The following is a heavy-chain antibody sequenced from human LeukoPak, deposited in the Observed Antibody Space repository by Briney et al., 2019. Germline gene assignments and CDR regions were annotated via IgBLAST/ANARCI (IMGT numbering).Heavy chain of an antibody. J-gene: IGHJ3*02. CDR1: GFTFSSYG. V-gene: IGHV3-23*01. CDR2: ISGSGGNT. Sequence: PGGSLRLSCVASGFTFSSYGMSWVRQAPGKGLEWVSGISGSGGNTYYTDSVKGRFTISRDNAKNSLYLQMNSLRAEDTAVYYCARDSGFCSGGSCRGGDAFDIWGQGTMVTVSS. D-gene: IGHD2-15*01. CDR3: ARDSGFCSGGSCRGGDAFDI.